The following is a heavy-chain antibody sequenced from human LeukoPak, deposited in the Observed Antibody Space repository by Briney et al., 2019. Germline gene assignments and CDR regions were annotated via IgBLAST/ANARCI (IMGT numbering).Heavy chain of an antibody. Sequence: SETLSLTCTVSGGSISSYYWSWITQPPRKGREWVGYIYYSWNTNYNPSLKSRVTISVDTSKNQFSLKLSSVTAADTAVYYCARDLADPVIATCRGAFDIWGQGTMVTVSS. CDR3: ARDLADPVIATCRGAFDI. V-gene: IGHV4-59*01. D-gene: IGHD2-21*01. J-gene: IGHJ3*02. CDR2: IYYSWNT. CDR1: GGSISSYY.